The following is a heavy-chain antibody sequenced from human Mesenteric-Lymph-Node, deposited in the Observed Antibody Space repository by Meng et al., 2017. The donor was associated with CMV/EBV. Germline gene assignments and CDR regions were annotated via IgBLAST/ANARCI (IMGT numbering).Heavy chain of an antibody. CDR3: ARAPPVAAPGSYFDS. D-gene: IGHD1-14*01. J-gene: IGHJ4*02. V-gene: IGHV4-39*01. CDR1: GVSISNSVYY. CDR2: IYYSGNT. Sequence: SETLSLTCTVSGVSISNSVYYWGWIRQPPGKGLEWIGSIYYSGNTYYNPSLKSRVTISIDMSKNQFSLKLSSVTAADTAVYYCARAPPVAAPGSYFDSWGQGAQVTVSS.